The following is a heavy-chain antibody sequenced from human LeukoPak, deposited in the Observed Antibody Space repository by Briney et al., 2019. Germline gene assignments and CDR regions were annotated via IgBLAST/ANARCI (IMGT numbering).Heavy chain of an antibody. D-gene: IGHD6-19*01. CDR3: TRGGSVPATRSFDY. CDR2: ISGSGGST. V-gene: IGHV3-23*01. CDR1: GFTFSSYA. Sequence: GGSLRLSCAASGFTFSSYAMSWVRQAPGKGLEWVSAISGSGGSTYYADSVKGRFTISRDNSKNTVYLQMNSLRVEDTAVYYCTRGGSVPATRSFDYWGQGTLVTVSS. J-gene: IGHJ4*02.